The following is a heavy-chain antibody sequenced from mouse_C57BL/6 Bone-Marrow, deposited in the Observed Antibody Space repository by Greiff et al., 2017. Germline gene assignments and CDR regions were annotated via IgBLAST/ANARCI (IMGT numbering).Heavy chain of an antibody. J-gene: IGHJ1*03. V-gene: IGHV1-54*01. CDR2: INPGSGGT. CDR1: GYAFTNYL. D-gene: IGHD1-1*01. Sequence: QVQLKESGAELVRPGTSVKVSCKASGYAFTNYLIEWVKQRPGQGLEWIGVINPGSGGTNYNEKFKGKATLAADKSASTAYMQLSSLTSEDSAVYVCSGSGVATVAWYFDVWGTGTTVTVSS. CDR3: SGSGVATVAWYFDV.